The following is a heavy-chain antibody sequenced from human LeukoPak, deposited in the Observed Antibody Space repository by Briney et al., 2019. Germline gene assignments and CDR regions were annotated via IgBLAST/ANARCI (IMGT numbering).Heavy chain of an antibody. CDR3: ARDLGRYDFWSFDP. CDR2: IYYTGST. V-gene: IGHV4-59*01. D-gene: IGHD3-3*01. J-gene: IGHJ5*02. CDR1: GGSISSYY. Sequence: SETLSLTCTVSGGSISSYYWSWIRQPPGKGLEWIGYIYYTGSTNYNPSLKSRVTISVDTSKNQFSLKLSSVTAADTAVYYCARDLGRYDFWSFDPWGQGTLVTVSS.